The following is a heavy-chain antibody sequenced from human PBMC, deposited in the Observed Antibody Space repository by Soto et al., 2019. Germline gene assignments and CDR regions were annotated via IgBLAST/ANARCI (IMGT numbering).Heavy chain of an antibody. Sequence: PGGSLRLSCAASGFTFSIYWMSWARQAPGKGLEWVANTNQDGSEIYYVGSVKGRFTISRDNAKNSLFLQMDSLRVDVTAVYYCVRRGGDPSDDYWGQGTLVTVSS. CDR2: TNQDGSEI. CDR3: VRRGGDPSDDY. CDR1: GFTFSIYW. J-gene: IGHJ4*02. D-gene: IGHD2-21*02. V-gene: IGHV3-7*01.